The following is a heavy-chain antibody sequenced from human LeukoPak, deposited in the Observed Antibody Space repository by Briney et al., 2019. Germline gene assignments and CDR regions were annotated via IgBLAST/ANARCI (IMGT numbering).Heavy chain of an antibody. CDR2: IKQDGSEK. V-gene: IGHV3-7*01. J-gene: IGHJ6*03. D-gene: IGHD3-10*01. CDR1: GFTFSSYW. Sequence: GGSLRLSCAASGFTFSSYWMSWVRQDPGKGLEGVANIKQDGSEKYYVDSVKGRFTISRDNAKNSLYLQMNSLRAEDTAVYYCAREAKGIDYYYYMDVWGKGTTVTVSS. CDR3: AREAKGIDYYYYMDV.